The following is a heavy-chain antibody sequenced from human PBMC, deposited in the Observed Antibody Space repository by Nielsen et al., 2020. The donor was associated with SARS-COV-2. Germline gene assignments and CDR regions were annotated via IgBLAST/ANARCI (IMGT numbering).Heavy chain of an antibody. J-gene: IGHJ4*02. Sequence: GGSLRLSCAASGFTFSSYAMHWVRQAPGKGLEWVAVISYDGSNKYYADSVKGRFTISRDNSKNTLYLQMNSLRAEDTAVYYCANAEAPFDYWGQGTLVTVSS. V-gene: IGHV3-30-3*01. CDR3: ANAEAPFDY. CDR1: GFTFSSYA. CDR2: ISYDGSNK.